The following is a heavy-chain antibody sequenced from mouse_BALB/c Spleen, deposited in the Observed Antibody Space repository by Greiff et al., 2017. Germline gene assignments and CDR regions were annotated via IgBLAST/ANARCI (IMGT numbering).Heavy chain of an antibody. V-gene: IGHV5-6-5*01. CDR3: ARDGYFDY. CDR1: GFTFSSYA. Sequence: EVQGVESGGGLVKPGGSLKLSCAASGFTFSSYAMSWVRQTPEKRLEWVASISSGGSTYYPDSVKGRFTISRDNARNILYLQMSSLRSDDTAMYYCARDGYFDYWGQGTTLTVSS. CDR2: ISSGGST. J-gene: IGHJ2*01.